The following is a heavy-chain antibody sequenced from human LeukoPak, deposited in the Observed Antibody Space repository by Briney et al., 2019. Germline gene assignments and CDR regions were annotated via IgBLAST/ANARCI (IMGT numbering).Heavy chain of an antibody. CDR1: GFTFSSYA. CDR2: ISYDGSNK. V-gene: IGHV3-30-3*01. D-gene: IGHD1-26*01. Sequence: GGSLRLSCAASGFTFSSYAMHWVRQAPGKGLEWVAVISYDGSNKYYADSVKGRFTISRDNSKNTLYLQMNCLRAEDTAVYYCARVSGSYRYFDYWGQGTLVTVSS. J-gene: IGHJ4*02. CDR3: ARVSGSYRYFDY.